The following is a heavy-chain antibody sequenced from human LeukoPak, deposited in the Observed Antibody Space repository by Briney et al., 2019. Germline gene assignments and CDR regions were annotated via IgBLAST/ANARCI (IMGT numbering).Heavy chain of an antibody. J-gene: IGHJ6*03. Sequence: SETLSLTCTVSGGSISSSSYYWGWIRQPPGKGLEWIGSIYYSGSTYYNPSLKSRVTISVDTSKNQFSLKLSSVTAADTAVYYCARDFYDFWSGYFSDYYYYYMDVWGKGTTVTISS. D-gene: IGHD3-3*01. V-gene: IGHV4-39*07. CDR1: GGSISSSSYY. CDR3: ARDFYDFWSGYFSDYYYYYMDV. CDR2: IYYSGST.